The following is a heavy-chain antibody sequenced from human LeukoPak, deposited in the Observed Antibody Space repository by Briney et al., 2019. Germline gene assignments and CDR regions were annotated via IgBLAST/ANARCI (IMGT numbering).Heavy chain of an antibody. J-gene: IGHJ3*02. D-gene: IGHD2/OR15-2a*01. CDR1: GGSISSGSYY. CDR2: IYTSGST. Sequence: SQTLSLTCTASGGSISSGSYYWSWIRQPAGKGLEWIGRIYTSGSTNYNPSLKSRVTMSVDTSKNQFSLKLSSVTAADTAVYFCARDLSVNAFDIWGQGTLVTVSS. V-gene: IGHV4-61*02. CDR3: ARDLSVNAFDI.